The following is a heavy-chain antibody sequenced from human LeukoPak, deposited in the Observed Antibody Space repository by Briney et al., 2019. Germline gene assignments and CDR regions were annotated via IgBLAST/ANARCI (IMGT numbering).Heavy chain of an antibody. V-gene: IGHV3-48*01. CDR3: ARDPAYYDSSGYYFN. D-gene: IGHD3-22*01. CDR1: GFTFSSYS. Sequence: PGGSLRLSCAASGFTFSSYSMNWVRQAPGKGLEWVSYISSSSSTIYYADSVKGRFTISRDNAKNSLYLQMNSLRAEDTAVYYCARDPAYYDSSGYYFNWGQGTLVTVSS. J-gene: IGHJ4*02. CDR2: ISSSSSTI.